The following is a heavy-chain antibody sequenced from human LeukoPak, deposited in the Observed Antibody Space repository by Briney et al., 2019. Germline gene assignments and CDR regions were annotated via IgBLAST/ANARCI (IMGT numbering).Heavy chain of an antibody. Sequence: GGSLRLSCAASGFTFSSYAMHWVRQAPGKGLEWVAVISYDGSNKYYADSVKGRFTISRDNSKNTLYLQMNSLRAEDTAVYYCARDTSSAPFDYWGQGTLVTVSS. V-gene: IGHV3-30-3*01. D-gene: IGHD6-25*01. CDR3: ARDTSSAPFDY. CDR2: ISYDGSNK. J-gene: IGHJ4*02. CDR1: GFTFSSYA.